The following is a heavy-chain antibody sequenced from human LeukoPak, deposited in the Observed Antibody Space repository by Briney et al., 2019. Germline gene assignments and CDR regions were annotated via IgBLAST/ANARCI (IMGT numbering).Heavy chain of an antibody. CDR1: GASISSNY. J-gene: IGHJ5*02. CDR3: AKERFGQFDP. Sequence: SETLSLTCTVSGASISSNYWSWIRQPPGKGLEWIGYIHYRGGTNYNPSLKGRVTISVDTSKNQFSLRLSSVTAADTAVYYCAKERFGQFDPWGQGTLVTVSS. V-gene: IGHV4-59*01. D-gene: IGHD3-10*01. CDR2: IHYRGGT.